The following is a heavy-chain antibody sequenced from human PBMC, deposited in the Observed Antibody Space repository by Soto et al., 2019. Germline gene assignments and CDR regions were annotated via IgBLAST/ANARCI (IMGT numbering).Heavy chain of an antibody. V-gene: IGHV1-69*13. Sequence: SSVKVSCKASGGTFSSYAISWVRQAPGQGLEWMGGIIPIFGTANYAQKFQGRVTITADESTSTAYMELSSLRSEDTAVYYCARGSGSRGYYDNYYYCGMDGWGQGTTVSVSS. J-gene: IGHJ6*02. CDR2: IIPIFGTA. CDR3: ARGSGSRGYYDNYYYCGMDG. CDR1: GGTFSSYA. D-gene: IGHD3-22*01.